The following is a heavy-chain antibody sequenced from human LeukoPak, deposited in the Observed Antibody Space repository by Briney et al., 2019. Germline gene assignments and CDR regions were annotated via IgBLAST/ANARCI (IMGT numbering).Heavy chain of an antibody. D-gene: IGHD3-3*01. Sequence: GGSLRLSCAASGFTFSSYAMSWVRQAPGKGLEWVSAISGSGGSTYYADSVKGRFTISRDNSKNTLYLQMNSLRAEDTAVYYCAKGQPVRSLEWLLSFDYWGQGTLVTVSS. CDR3: AKGQPVRSLEWLLSFDY. CDR1: GFTFSSYA. CDR2: ISGSGGST. V-gene: IGHV3-23*01. J-gene: IGHJ4*02.